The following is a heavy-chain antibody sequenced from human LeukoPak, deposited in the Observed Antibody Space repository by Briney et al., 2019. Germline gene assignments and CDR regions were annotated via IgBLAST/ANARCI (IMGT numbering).Heavy chain of an antibody. CDR2: INQDGSEK. J-gene: IGHJ4*02. Sequence: GGSLRLSCAASGFTFNSYWISWVRQAPGKGLEWLANINQDGSEKYYVDSVKGRFTISRDNAKNSLYLQMNSLRAEDTAVYYCTTFYTRLTDYWGQGTLVTVSS. V-gene: IGHV3-7*05. CDR3: TTFYTRLTDY. D-gene: IGHD2/OR15-2a*01. CDR1: GFTFNSYW.